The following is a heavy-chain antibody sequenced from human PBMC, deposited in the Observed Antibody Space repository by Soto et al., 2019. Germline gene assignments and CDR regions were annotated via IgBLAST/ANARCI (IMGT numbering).Heavy chain of an antibody. CDR1: GYTFTSYA. J-gene: IGHJ3*02. V-gene: IGHV1-3*01. CDR2: INAGNGNT. Sequence: ASVKVSCKASGYTFTSYAMHWVRQAPGQRLEWMGWINAGNGNTKYSQKFQGRVTITRDTSASTAYMELSSLRSEDTAVYYCARGAGIVVVWKGAFYIWGQGTMVTVSS. CDR3: ARGAGIVVVWKGAFYI. D-gene: IGHD2-15*01.